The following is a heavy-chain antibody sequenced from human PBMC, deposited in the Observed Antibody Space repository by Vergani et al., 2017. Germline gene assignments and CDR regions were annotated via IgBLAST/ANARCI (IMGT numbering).Heavy chain of an antibody. Sequence: QVQLVESGGGLVKPGGSLRLSCAASGFTFSDYYTSWIRQAPGKGLEWVSYISSSGSTIYYADSVKGRFTISRDNAKNSLYLQMNSLRAEDTAVYYCARGLTGGRALRGYYYYYMDVWGKGTTVTVSS. CDR3: ARGLTGGRALRGYYYYYMDV. D-gene: IGHD3-9*01. CDR2: ISSSGSTI. CDR1: GFTFSDYY. J-gene: IGHJ6*03. V-gene: IGHV3-11*01.